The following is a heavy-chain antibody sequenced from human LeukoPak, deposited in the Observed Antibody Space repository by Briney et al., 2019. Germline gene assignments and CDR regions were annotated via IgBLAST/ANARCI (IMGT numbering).Heavy chain of an antibody. V-gene: IGHV1-18*04. D-gene: IGHD2-21*02. CDR2: ISAYNGNT. Sequence: ASVKVSCKASGYTFTGYYMHWVRQAPGQGLEWMGWISAYNGNTNYAQKLQGRVAMTTDTSTSTACMELRSLRSDDTAVYYCARDAYCGGDCYSSYDAFDIWGQGTMVTVSS. CDR1: GYTFTGYY. J-gene: IGHJ3*02. CDR3: ARDAYCGGDCYSSYDAFDI.